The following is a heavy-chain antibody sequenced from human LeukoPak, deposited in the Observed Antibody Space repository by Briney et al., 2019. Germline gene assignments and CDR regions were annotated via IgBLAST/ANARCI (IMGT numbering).Heavy chain of an antibody. CDR1: GFTFSSYG. J-gene: IGHJ6*02. CDR2: ISYDGNDK. V-gene: IGHV3-30*02. CDR3: AKDAVNCSGTSCSYGMDV. D-gene: IGHD2-2*01. Sequence: GGSLRLSCAASGFTFSSYGMHWVRQAPGKGPEWVAFISYDGNDKYYADSVKGRFTTSRDNSKNTLYLQMHSLRPEDTAVYSCAKDAVNCSGTSCSYGMDVWGQGTTVTVSS.